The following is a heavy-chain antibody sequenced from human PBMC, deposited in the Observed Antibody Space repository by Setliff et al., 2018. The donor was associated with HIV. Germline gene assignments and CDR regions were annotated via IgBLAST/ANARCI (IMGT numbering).Heavy chain of an antibody. J-gene: IGHJ6*02. CDR1: GYSICSGYY. V-gene: IGHV4-38-2*01. Sequence: PSETLSLTCPVSGYSICSGYYWGWIRQPPGRGLEWIGAIHHSGNTYYNPSLKSRVTISVDTSKNLFSLKVNSVTAADTAVYYCARHDITLVRGLVWGQGTTVTVSS. CDR3: ARHDITLVRGLV. D-gene: IGHD3-10*01. CDR2: IHHSGNT.